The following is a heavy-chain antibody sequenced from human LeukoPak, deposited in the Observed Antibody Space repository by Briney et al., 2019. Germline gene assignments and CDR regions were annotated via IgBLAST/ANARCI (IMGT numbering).Heavy chain of an antibody. CDR2: ISGSGGST. D-gene: IGHD2-21*02. J-gene: IGHJ3*02. Sequence: PGGSLRLSCAASGFTFSSYGMSWVRQAPGKGLEWVSAISGSGGSTYYADSVKGRFTISRDNSKNTLYLQMNSLRAEDTAVYYCAKDHKDVVVTATNAFDIWGQGTMVTVSS. CDR1: GFTFSSYG. CDR3: AKDHKDVVVTATNAFDI. V-gene: IGHV3-23*01.